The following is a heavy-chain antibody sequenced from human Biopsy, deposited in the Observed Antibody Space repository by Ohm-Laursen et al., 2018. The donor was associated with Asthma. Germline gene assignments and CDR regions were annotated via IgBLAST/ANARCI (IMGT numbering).Heavy chain of an antibody. V-gene: IGHV1-69*13. Sequence: SVKVSCKASGGTFSSHSISWARQAPGQGLEWMGGIIPIFDTPNYAQKFQGRVTITADESTTTAYMELSSLRSEDTAVYYCVTSGGDYGYFGLDVWGQGTTVTVSS. CDR3: VTSGGDYGYFGLDV. CDR2: IIPIFDTP. J-gene: IGHJ6*02. D-gene: IGHD4-17*01. CDR1: GGTFSSHS.